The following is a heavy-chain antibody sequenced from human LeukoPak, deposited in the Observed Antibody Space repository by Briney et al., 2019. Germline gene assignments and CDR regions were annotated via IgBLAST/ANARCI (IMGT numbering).Heavy chain of an antibody. CDR3: SRKGNSGGSAFDI. Sequence: GASVTVSLTGSGYTFTSNSNSWVRHRHAQGQEWMGGLRAYNSNTNYAQKLQGRGTMTTDTSTSTAYMELRSMRSDATAVYCCSRKGNSGGSAFDIWGQGTMVTV. CDR2: LRAYNSNT. CDR1: GYTFTSNS. D-gene: IGHD3-16*01. J-gene: IGHJ3*02. V-gene: IGHV1-18*01.